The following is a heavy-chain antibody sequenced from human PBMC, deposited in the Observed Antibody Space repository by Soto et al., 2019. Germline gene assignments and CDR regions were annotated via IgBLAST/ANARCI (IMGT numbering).Heavy chain of an antibody. CDR1: GGTFSSYA. CDR3: AREIVLVPQGGRYYSYGIDV. V-gene: IGHV1-69*13. CDR2: IIPIFGTA. D-gene: IGHD2-2*01. J-gene: IGHJ6*02. Sequence: ASVKVSCKASGGTFSSYAISWVRQAPGQGLEWMGGIIPIFGTANYAQKFQGRVTITADESTSTAYMELSSLRSEDTAVYYCAREIVLVPQGGRYYSYGIDVRGQGTTVTLFS.